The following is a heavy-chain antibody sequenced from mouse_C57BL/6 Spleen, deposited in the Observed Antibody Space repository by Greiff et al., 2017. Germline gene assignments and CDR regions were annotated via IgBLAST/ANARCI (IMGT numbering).Heavy chain of an antibody. CDR2: IAPEDGDT. V-gene: IGHV14-1*01. Sequence: VQLKESGAELVRPGASVKLSCTASGFNIKDYYMHWVKQRPEQGLEWIGRIAPEDGDTEYDPKFQGKATMTADTSSNTAYLQLSSLTSEDTAVYYCTEGKDYDDFCWFVYWGKGTLVTVSA. CDR1: GFNIKDYY. D-gene: IGHD2-4*01. J-gene: IGHJ3*01. CDR3: TEGKDYDDFCWFVY.